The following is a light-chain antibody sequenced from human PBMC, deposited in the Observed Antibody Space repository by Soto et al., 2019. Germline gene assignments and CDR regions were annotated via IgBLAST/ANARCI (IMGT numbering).Light chain of an antibody. CDR1: PSISSY. V-gene: IGKV1-39*01. CDR3: QQSYSTLT. J-gene: IGKJ4*01. CDR2: AAS. Sequence: DIQMTQSPSSLSASVGDRVTITCRASPSISSYLNWYQQKPGKAPKLLTYAASSLQSGVPSRFSGSGSGTDFTLTISSLQPEDFATYYCQQSYSTLTFGGGTKVEIK.